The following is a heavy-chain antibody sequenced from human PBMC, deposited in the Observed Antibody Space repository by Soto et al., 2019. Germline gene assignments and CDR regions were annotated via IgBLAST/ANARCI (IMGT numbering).Heavy chain of an antibody. CDR3: ARTNGHFWSGYNWFAP. V-gene: IGHV4-59*01. D-gene: IGHD3-3*02. CDR2: SYYSGST. CDR1: GGSISSYY. J-gene: IGHJ5*02. Sequence: QVQLQESGPGLVKPSETLSLTCTVSGGSISSYYWSWIRQPPGKGLEWIGYSYYSGSTNYNPSLKSRVTISVDTSKNQFSLKLSSVTAADTAVYYCARTNGHFWSGYNWFAPWGQGTLVTVSS.